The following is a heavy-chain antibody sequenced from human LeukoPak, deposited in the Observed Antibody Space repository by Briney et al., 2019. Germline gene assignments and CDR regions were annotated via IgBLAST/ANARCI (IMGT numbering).Heavy chain of an antibody. Sequence: PGRSLRLSCAASGFTFSSYGMHWVRQAPGKGLEWVAVISYDGSNKYYADSVKGRFTISRDNSKNTLYLQMNSLRAEDTAVYYCAKDFGIAAAGTEGDYWGQGTLVTVSS. CDR3: AKDFGIAAAGTEGDY. V-gene: IGHV3-30*18. J-gene: IGHJ4*02. CDR1: GFTFSSYG. CDR2: ISYDGSNK. D-gene: IGHD6-13*01.